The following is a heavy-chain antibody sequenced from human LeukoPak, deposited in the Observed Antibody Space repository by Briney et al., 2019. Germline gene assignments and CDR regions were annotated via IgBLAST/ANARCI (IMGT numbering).Heavy chain of an antibody. D-gene: IGHD2-15*01. Sequence: GGSLRLSCAASGFTFSRYAMHWVRQAPGKGLECVAVILYDGSKKYYADSVKGRFTISRDNSKNTLYLQMNSLRAEDTAVYYCAKIGNSYCSGGSCSTGHYYYGMDVWGQGTTVTVSS. CDR2: ILYDGSKK. V-gene: IGHV3-30-3*02. J-gene: IGHJ6*02. CDR1: GFTFSRYA. CDR3: AKIGNSYCSGGSCSTGHYYYGMDV.